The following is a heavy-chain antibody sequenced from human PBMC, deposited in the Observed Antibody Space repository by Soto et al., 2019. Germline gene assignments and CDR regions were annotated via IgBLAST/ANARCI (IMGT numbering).Heavy chain of an antibody. CDR1: DTSVSGYY. CDR2: IFHVGST. Sequence: SETLSLACAVYDTSVSGYYWSWIRQPPGKGLEWIGEIFHVGSTDYSPSLKSRVTISVDTSKNQFSLELSSVTAADTAVYYCARPHYDSNTFYSFFDYWGQGTLVTVSS. CDR3: ARPHYDSNTFYSFFDY. J-gene: IGHJ4*02. V-gene: IGHV4-34*12. D-gene: IGHD3-22*01.